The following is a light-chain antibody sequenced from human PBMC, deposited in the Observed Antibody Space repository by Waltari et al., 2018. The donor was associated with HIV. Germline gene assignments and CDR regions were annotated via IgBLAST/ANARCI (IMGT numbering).Light chain of an antibody. V-gene: IGLV1-40*03. CDR3: QSYGSSLSASV. Sequence: QSVLTQPPSVSGAPGQRVTISCTGNNSNIGAGYDVHWYQQLPGTAPKAVMYLKTIRPSGISNRCSGSKSDASASLAITGLQAEEEADYYCQSYGSSLSASVFGGGTKLTVL. CDR1: NSNIGAGYD. J-gene: IGLJ2*01. CDR2: LKT.